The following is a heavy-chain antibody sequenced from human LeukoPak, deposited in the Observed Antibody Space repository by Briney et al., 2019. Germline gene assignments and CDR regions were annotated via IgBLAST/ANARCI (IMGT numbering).Heavy chain of an antibody. V-gene: IGHV3-30*02. D-gene: IGHD2-2*02. J-gene: IGHJ6*02. CDR2: IWYDGSNK. Sequence: PGGSLRLSCAASGFTFSSYGMHWVRQAPGKGLEWVAVIWYDGSNKYYADSVKGRFTISRDNSKNTLYLQMNSLRAEDTAVYYGTISSGYTHYGMDVWGQGTTVTVSS. CDR1: GFTFSSYG. CDR3: TISSGYTHYGMDV.